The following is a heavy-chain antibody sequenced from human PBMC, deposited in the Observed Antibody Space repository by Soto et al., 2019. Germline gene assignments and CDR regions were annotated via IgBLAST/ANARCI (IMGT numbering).Heavy chain of an antibody. D-gene: IGHD3-3*01. J-gene: IGHJ1*01. CDR2: MNPNSGNT. V-gene: IGHV1-8*01. Sequence: GASVKVSCKASGYTFTSYDINWVRQATGQGLEWMGWMNPNSGNTGYAQKFQGRVTMTRNTSISTAYMELSSLRSEDTAVYYCARGAAGYEFWSGYYVWPWGQGTQVTVSS. CDR1: GYTFTSYD. CDR3: ARGAAGYEFWSGYYVWP.